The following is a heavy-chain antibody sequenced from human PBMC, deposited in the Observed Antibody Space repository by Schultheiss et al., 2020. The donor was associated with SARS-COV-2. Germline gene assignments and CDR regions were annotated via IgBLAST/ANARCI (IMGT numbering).Heavy chain of an antibody. Sequence: GGSLRLSCKASGYTFTSYGISWVRQAPGQGLEWMGWISAYNGNTNYAQKLQGRVTMTTDTSTSTAYMELRRLRSDDTAVYYCARDASRHVRRFDPWGQGTLVTVAS. V-gene: IGHV1-18*04. J-gene: IGHJ5*02. CDR2: ISAYNGNT. D-gene: IGHD6-6*01. CDR3: ARDASRHVRRFDP. CDR1: GYTFTSYG.